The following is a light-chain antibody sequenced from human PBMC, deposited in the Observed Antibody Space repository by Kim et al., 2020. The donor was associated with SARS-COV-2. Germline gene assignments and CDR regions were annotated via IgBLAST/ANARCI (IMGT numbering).Light chain of an antibody. V-gene: IGLV1-47*01. Sequence: RVTSSSSGRSSNHVSDYVNWYQQLPGTAPKVLIYRNNQRPSGVPDRFSGSKSGTSASLAISGLRSEDEADYYCAAWDDSLSGRVFGGGTQLTVL. CDR1: SSNHVSDY. CDR3: AAWDDSLSGRV. CDR2: RNN. J-gene: IGLJ3*02.